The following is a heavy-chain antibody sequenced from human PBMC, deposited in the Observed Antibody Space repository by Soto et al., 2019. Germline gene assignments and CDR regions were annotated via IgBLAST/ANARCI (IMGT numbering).Heavy chain of an antibody. V-gene: IGHV3-11*01. D-gene: IGHD2-2*01. CDR3: ARGQGSCSSTSCYYYYYYYMDV. CDR2: ISSSGSTI. CDR1: GFTFSDYY. J-gene: IGHJ6*03. Sequence: GGSLRLSCAASGFTFSDYYMSWIRQAPGKGLEWVSYISSSGSTIYYADSVKGRFTISRDNAKNSLYLQMNSLRAEDTAVYYCARGQGSCSSTSCYYYYYYYMDVWGKGTKVTVSS.